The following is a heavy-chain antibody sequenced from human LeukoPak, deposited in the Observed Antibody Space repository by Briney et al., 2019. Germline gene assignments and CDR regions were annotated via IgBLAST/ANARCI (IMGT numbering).Heavy chain of an antibody. Sequence: ASVKVSCKASGYTFTGYYMHWVRQAPGQGLEWMGRINPNSGGTNYAQKFQGRVTMTRDTSISTAYMELSRLRSVDTAVYYCARDLGQWLTNWFDPWGQGTLVTVSS. J-gene: IGHJ5*02. D-gene: IGHD6-19*01. CDR3: ARDLGQWLTNWFDP. CDR1: GYTFTGYY. CDR2: INPNSGGT. V-gene: IGHV1-2*06.